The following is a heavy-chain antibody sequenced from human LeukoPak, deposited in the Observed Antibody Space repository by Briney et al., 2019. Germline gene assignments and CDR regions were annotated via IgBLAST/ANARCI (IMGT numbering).Heavy chain of an antibody. D-gene: IGHD3-10*01. Sequence: GGSLRLSCAASGFTFSSYGMHWVRQAPGKGLEWVAVISYDGSNKYYADSVKGRFTISRDNAKNSLYLQMNSLRAEDTAVYFCAREKEESRGFDYWGQGTLVTVSS. CDR1: GFTFSSYG. CDR3: AREKEESRGFDY. V-gene: IGHV3-30*03. J-gene: IGHJ4*02. CDR2: ISYDGSNK.